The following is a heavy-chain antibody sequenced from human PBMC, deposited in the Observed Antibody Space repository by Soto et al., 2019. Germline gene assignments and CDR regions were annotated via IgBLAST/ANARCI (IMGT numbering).Heavy chain of an antibody. Sequence: QVQLVESGGGVVQPGRSLRLSCAASGFTFSSYGMHWVRQAPGKGLEWVAVIWYDGSNKYYADSVKGRFTISRDNSKNTLYLQMKRLSAEDTAVYYCARDAIYSSSWFDYWGQGTLVTVSS. D-gene: IGHD6-13*01. J-gene: IGHJ4*02. CDR2: IWYDGSNK. CDR1: GFTFSSYG. V-gene: IGHV3-33*01. CDR3: ARDAIYSSSWFDY.